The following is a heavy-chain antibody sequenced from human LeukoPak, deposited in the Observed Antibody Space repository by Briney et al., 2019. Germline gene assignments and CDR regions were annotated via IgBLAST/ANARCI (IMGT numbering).Heavy chain of an antibody. D-gene: IGHD3-10*01. V-gene: IGHV1-69*01. CDR3: ARNMVRGVKYYYYYMDV. J-gene: IGHJ6*03. CDR1: GGTFSSYA. Sequence: SVKVSCKASGGTFSSYAISWVRQAPGQGLEWMGGIIPIFGTANYAQKFQGRVTITADESTSTAYMELSSLRSEDTAVYYCARNMVRGVKYYYYYMDVWGKGTTVTISS. CDR2: IIPIFGTA.